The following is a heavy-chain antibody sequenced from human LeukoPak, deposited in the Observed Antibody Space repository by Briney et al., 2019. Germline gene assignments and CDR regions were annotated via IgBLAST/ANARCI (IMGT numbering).Heavy chain of an antibody. D-gene: IGHD4/OR15-4a*01. Sequence: LETLSLTCNVSGASISSIFYYWGWIRQPPGKGLEWIGNIFHDGSSYFNPSLKSRVTISVDRSKNLFSLKLPSVTAADTSVYYCARHVLSNRSFDSWGQGTLVTVSS. CDR1: GASISSIFYY. CDR2: IFHDGSS. CDR3: ARHVLSNRSFDS. V-gene: IGHV4-39*01. J-gene: IGHJ5*01.